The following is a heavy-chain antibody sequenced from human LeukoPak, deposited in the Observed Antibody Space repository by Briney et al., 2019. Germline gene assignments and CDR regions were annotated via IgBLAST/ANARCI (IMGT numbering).Heavy chain of an antibody. CDR3: ARDAPLGGFDY. D-gene: IGHD3-10*01. J-gene: IGHJ4*02. CDR2: ISSSSSYI. V-gene: IGHV3-21*01. Sequence: GGSLRLSCAASGFTFSSYSMNWVRQAPGKGLEWGSSISSSSSYIYYADSVKGRFTISRDKAKNSLYLQMNSLTAEDTAVYYCARDAPLGGFDYWGQGTLVTVSS. CDR1: GFTFSSYS.